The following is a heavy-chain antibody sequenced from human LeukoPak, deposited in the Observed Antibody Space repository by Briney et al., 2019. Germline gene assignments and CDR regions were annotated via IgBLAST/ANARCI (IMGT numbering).Heavy chain of an antibody. J-gene: IGHJ4*02. CDR2: FDPEVGET. CDR3: ATDQGWPAALFDY. V-gene: IGHV1-24*01. D-gene: IGHD2-2*01. CDR1: GYTLTELS. Sequence: ASVKVSCKVSGYTLTELSMHWVRQAPGKGLEWMGGFDPEVGETIYAQKFQGRVTMTEDTSTDTAYMELSSLRSEDTAVYYCATDQGWPAALFDYWGQGTLVTVSS.